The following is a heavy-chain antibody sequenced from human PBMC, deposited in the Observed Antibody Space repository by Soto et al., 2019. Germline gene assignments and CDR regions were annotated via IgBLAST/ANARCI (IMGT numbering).Heavy chain of an antibody. Sequence: EGSLRLSCAASGFTFNTYWMSWVRQAPGKGLQWVANIKEDGSEKYYVDSVKGRFTISRDKAKNLLYLQMNSLGAGDTAMYYCARFTRRSSEDYWGQRTLGTVSS. CDR1: GFTFNTYW. J-gene: IGHJ4*02. CDR3: ARFTRRSSEDY. CDR2: IKEDGSEK. V-gene: IGHV3-7*01. D-gene: IGHD6-25*01.